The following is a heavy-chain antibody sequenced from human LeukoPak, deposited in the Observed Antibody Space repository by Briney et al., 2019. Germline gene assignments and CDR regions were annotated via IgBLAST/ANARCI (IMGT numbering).Heavy chain of an antibody. D-gene: IGHD1-26*01. CDR2: ICSSSDTK. CDR1: LFSFSDYA. Sequence: GGSLRLSRAASLFSFSDYAMNSVRQAPGKGLEWVSFICSSSDTKYYADSVKGRFTISRDNAKNSLHLQMNSLRDEDTALYYCARECNSGSYVDYWGQGTLVTVSS. V-gene: IGHV3-48*02. CDR3: ARECNSGSYVDY. J-gene: IGHJ4*02.